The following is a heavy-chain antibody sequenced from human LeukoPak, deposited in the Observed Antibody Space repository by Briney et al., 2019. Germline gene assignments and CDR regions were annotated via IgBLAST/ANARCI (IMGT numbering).Heavy chain of an antibody. CDR1: GYTFTTYA. CDR2: INAGNGDA. Sequence: GASVKVSCKASGYTFTTYAIHWVRQAPGRSLEWMGRINAGNGDAKYSQNFHDRITITRDTSASTAYMELTSLRSEDTAVYYCGKSAPSGFDPWGQGTLVTVSS. V-gene: IGHV1-3*01. J-gene: IGHJ5*02. CDR3: GKSAPSGFDP.